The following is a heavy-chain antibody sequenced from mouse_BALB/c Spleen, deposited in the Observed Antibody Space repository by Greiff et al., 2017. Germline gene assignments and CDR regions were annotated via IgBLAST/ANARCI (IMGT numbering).Heavy chain of an antibody. J-gene: IGHJ1*01. CDR2: IWTGGGT. CDR3: VRSYYDYDGWYFDV. Sequence: VKLVESGPGLVAPSQSLSITCTVSGFSLTSYDISWFRQPPGKGLEWLGVIWTGGGTNYNSAFMSRLSISKDNSKSQVFLKMNSLQTDDTAIYYCVRSYYDYDGWYFDVWGAGTTVTVSS. V-gene: IGHV2-9-2*01. CDR1: GFSLTSYD. D-gene: IGHD2-4*01.